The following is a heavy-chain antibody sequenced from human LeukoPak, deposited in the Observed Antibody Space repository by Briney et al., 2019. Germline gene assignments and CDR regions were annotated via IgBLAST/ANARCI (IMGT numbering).Heavy chain of an antibody. CDR3: ARVGSSSWYWRWFDP. J-gene: IGHJ5*02. Sequence: SETLSLTCAVYGGSFSGYYWSWIRQPPGKGLEWIGEINHSGSTNYNPSLKSRVTISVDTSKNQFSLKLSSVTAADTAVYYCARVGSSSWYWRWFDPWGQGTLVTVSS. D-gene: IGHD6-13*01. V-gene: IGHV4-34*01. CDR1: GGSFSGYY. CDR2: INHSGST.